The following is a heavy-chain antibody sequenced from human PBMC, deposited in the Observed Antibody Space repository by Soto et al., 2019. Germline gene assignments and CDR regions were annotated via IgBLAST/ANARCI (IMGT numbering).Heavy chain of an antibody. CDR3: ARASIRGYDYFDY. J-gene: IGHJ4*02. D-gene: IGHD1-1*01. CDR1: GFTFSDYY. CDR2: ISSSGSTI. V-gene: IGHV3-11*01. Sequence: GGSLRLSCAASGFTFSDYYMSWIRQAPGKGLEWVSYISSSGSTIYYADSVKGRFTISRDNAKNSLYLQMNSLRAEDTAVYYCARASIRGYDYFDYWGQGTLVTVSS.